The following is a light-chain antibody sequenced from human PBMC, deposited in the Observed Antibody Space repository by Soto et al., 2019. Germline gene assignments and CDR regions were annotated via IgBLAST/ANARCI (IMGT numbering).Light chain of an antibody. Sequence: EIVLTQSPVTLSLSPGERATLSCRASQSVSSSDLAWYQQKPGQAPRLLIYGASSRATGIPDRFSGSGSGTDFTLTISRLEPEDFAVYYCQQYCSSPPYTFGQGTKLEIK. CDR1: QSVSSSD. V-gene: IGKV3-20*01. CDR3: QQYCSSPPYT. J-gene: IGKJ2*01. CDR2: GAS.